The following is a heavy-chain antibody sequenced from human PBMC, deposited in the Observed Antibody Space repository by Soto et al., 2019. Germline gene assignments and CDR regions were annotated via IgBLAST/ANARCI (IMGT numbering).Heavy chain of an antibody. J-gene: IGHJ4*02. D-gene: IGHD6-6*01. CDR3: ARFSPPGARHYYFDY. Sequence: PSETLSLTCTVSGGSISSGGYYWSWIRQHPGKGLEWIGYIYYSGSTYYNPSLKSRVTISVDTSKNQFSLKLSSVTAADTAVYYCARFSPPGARHYYFDYWGQGTLLTVSS. CDR1: GGSISSGGYY. CDR2: IYYSGST. V-gene: IGHV4-31*03.